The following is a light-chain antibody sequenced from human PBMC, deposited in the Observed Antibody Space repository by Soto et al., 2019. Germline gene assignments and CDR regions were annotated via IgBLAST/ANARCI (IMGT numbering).Light chain of an antibody. J-gene: IGLJ1*01. Sequence: QSVLTQPPSASGSPGQSVTISCTGTSSDVGGYNYVSWYQQHPGKAPKLMIYEVSKRPSGVPDRFSGSKSGSTASLTVSGLQAEDEADYYCSSYAGSNVVVFGTGTKVTVL. CDR3: SSYAGSNVVV. CDR2: EVS. V-gene: IGLV2-8*01. CDR1: SSDVGGYNY.